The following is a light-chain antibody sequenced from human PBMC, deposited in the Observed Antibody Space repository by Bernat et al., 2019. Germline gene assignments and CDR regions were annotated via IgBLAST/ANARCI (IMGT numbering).Light chain of an antibody. J-gene: IGLJ1*01. Sequence: QSALTQPPSASRSPGQSVTISCTGTSSDVGGYNYVSWYQQHPGKAPKLMIYEVTKRPSGVPDRFSGSKSGNTASLTVSGLQAEDEADYYCSSYAGSTLFGTGTKVTVL. CDR3: SSYAGSTL. CDR1: SSDVGGYNY. CDR2: EVT. V-gene: IGLV2-8*02.